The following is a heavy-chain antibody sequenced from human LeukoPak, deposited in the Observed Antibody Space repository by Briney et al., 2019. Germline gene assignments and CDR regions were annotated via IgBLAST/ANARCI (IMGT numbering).Heavy chain of an antibody. J-gene: IGHJ4*02. V-gene: IGHV3-23*01. Sequence: SGGTLRLSCAASGFTFSSHGMNWVRQAPGKGLEWVSGISGRGASKYYADSVKGRFTISRDNSKNTLYLQMNSLRAEDTAVYYCAKGVVVAPDVTPFDYWGQGTLVTVSS. CDR2: ISGRGASK. CDR3: AKGVVVAPDVTPFDY. CDR1: GFTFSSHG. D-gene: IGHD2-2*01.